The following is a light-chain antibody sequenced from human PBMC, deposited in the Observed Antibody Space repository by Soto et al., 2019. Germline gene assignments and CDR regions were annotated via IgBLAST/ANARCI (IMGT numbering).Light chain of an antibody. CDR1: QSISSW. CDR2: DAS. Sequence: DIQMTQSPSTLSASVGDRVTITCRASQSISSWLAWYQQKPGKAPKLLIYDASSLKSGVPSRFSGSGSGTEFTLTISSLQPDDFATYYCQQYNSYSLYTFGQGNKLEIK. J-gene: IGKJ2*01. CDR3: QQYNSYSLYT. V-gene: IGKV1-5*01.